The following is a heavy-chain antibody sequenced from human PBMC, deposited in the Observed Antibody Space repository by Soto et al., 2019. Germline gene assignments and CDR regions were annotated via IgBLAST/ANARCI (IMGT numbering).Heavy chain of an antibody. CDR2: INPSGGST. D-gene: IGHD3-10*01. CDR3: ARAGVDACMDV. J-gene: IGHJ6*03. CDR1: GYTFTSYY. Sequence: ASVTVSCKASGYTFTSYYMHWVRQAPGQGLEWMGIINPSGGSTSYAQKFQGRVTMTRDTSTSTVYMELSSLRSEDTAVYYCARAGVDACMDVWGKGTTVTVSS. V-gene: IGHV1-46*03.